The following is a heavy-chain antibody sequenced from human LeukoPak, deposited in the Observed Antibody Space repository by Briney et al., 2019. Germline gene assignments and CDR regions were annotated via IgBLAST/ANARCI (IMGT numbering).Heavy chain of an antibody. CDR3: ARGGYDY. Sequence: PGRSLRLSCAASGFTFSSYAMHWVRQAPSKGLEWVAVISYDGSNKYYADSVKGRFTISRDNSKNTLYLQMNSLRAEDTAVYYCARGGYDYWGQGALVTVSS. D-gene: IGHD3-16*01. V-gene: IGHV3-30-3*01. CDR1: GFTFSSYA. J-gene: IGHJ4*02. CDR2: ISYDGSNK.